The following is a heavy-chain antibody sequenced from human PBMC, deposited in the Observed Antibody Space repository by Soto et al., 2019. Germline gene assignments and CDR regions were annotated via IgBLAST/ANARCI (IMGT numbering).Heavy chain of an antibody. CDR2: IWYDGSNK. CDR3: ARARIAAAGQLDY. J-gene: IGHJ4*02. Sequence: QVQLVESGGGVVQPGRSLRLSCAASGFTFSSYGMHWVRQAPGKGLEWVAVIWYDGSNKYYADSMKGRFTISRDNSKNTLYLQMNSLRAEDTAVYYCARARIAAAGQLDYWGQGTLVTVSS. CDR1: GFTFSSYG. D-gene: IGHD6-13*01. V-gene: IGHV3-33*01.